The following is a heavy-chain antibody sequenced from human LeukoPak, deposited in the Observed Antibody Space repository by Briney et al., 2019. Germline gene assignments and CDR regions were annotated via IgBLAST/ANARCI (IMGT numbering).Heavy chain of an antibody. J-gene: IGHJ5*02. CDR2: INWNGGST. Sequence: GGTLRLSCAAPGFTFDDYGMSWVRQAPGKGLEWVSGINWNGGSTGYADSVKGRFTISRDNARNSLFLQMNSLRVEDTAVYYCASQSYARFDPWGQGTLVTVSS. CDR1: GFTFDDYG. V-gene: IGHV3-20*04. D-gene: IGHD3-16*01. CDR3: ASQSYARFDP.